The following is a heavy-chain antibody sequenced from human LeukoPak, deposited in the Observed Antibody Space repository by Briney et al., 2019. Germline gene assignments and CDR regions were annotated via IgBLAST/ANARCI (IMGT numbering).Heavy chain of an antibody. D-gene: IGHD5-24*01. CDR2: ISSSSSYI. J-gene: IGHJ4*02. CDR3: ARDGDGGTDY. CDR1: GFTFSSHG. Sequence: GGTLRLSCAASGFTFSSHGMNWVRQAPGKGLEWVSSISSSSSYIYYADSVKGRFTISRDNAKNSLYLQMNSLRAEDTAVYYCARDGDGGTDYWGQGTLVTVSS. V-gene: IGHV3-21*01.